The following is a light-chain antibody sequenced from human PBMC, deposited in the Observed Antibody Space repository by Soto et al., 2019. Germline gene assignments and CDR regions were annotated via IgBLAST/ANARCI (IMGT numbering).Light chain of an antibody. CDR1: QSVTNSY. V-gene: IGKV3-20*01. Sequence: EIVLTQSPGTLSVSPGERVTLSCRASQSVTNSYVAWYQQKPGQAPRLLIYDAATRATGIPDRFSGSGSGTDFSLTISRLEPEDLAVYFCQQYGSSPLTFGGGTKVDIK. CDR3: QQYGSSPLT. CDR2: DAA. J-gene: IGKJ4*01.